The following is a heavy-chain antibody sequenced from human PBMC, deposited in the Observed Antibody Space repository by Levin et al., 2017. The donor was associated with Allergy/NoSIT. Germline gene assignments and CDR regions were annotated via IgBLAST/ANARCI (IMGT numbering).Heavy chain of an antibody. CDR2: INHSGST. J-gene: IGHJ4*02. CDR1: GGSFSGYY. D-gene: IGHD6-13*01. Sequence: SETLSLTCAVYGGSFSGYYWSWNRQPPGKGLEWIGEINHSGSTNYNPSLKSRVTISVDTSKNQFSLKLSSVTAADTAVYYCASVRVTYSSSWRPLDYWGQGTLVTVSS. CDR3: ASVRVTYSSSWRPLDY. V-gene: IGHV4-34*01.